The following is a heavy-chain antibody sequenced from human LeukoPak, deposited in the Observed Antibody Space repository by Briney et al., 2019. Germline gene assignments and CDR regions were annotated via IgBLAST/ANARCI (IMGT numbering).Heavy chain of an antibody. D-gene: IGHD3-10*01. CDR1: GYTFTAYY. V-gene: IGHV1-2*02. CDR3: ARDLSGSYYNYYYYYMDV. Sequence: ASVKVSCKASGYTFTAYYIHWVRQAPGQGLEWMGWINPNSGGTNYAQRFQGRVTMTRDTSISTAYMELSRLRSDDTAVYYCARDLSGSYYNYYYYYMDVWGKGTTVTISS. J-gene: IGHJ6*03. CDR2: INPNSGGT.